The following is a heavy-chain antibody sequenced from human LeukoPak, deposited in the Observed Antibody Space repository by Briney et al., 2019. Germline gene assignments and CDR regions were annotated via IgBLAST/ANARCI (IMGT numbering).Heavy chain of an antibody. CDR2: IKQDGSEK. J-gene: IGHJ6*02. CDR1: GFTFSSYW. V-gene: IGHV3-7*01. CDR3: AREETYYDILTGYYTGYGMDV. D-gene: IGHD3-9*01. Sequence: GGSLRLSCAASGFTFSSYWMSWVRQAPGKGLEWVANIKQDGSEKYYVDSVKGRFTISRDNAKNSLYLQMNSLRAEDTAVYYCAREETYYDILTGYYTGYGMDVWGQGTTVTVSS.